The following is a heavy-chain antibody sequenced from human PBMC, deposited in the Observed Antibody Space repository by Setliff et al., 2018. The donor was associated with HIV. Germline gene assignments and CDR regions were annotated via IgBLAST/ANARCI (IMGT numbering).Heavy chain of an antibody. CDR2: IIPIFGTT. CDR1: GGTFTNYG. V-gene: IGHV1-69*05. D-gene: IGHD6-19*01. CDR3: ARDLPYSSGWS. J-gene: IGHJ5*02. Sequence: SVKVSCKASGGTFTNYGINWVRQAPGQGLEWMGGIIPIFGTTNYAQKFQGRVTITTDESTSTAYMELSSLRSEDTAVYYCARDLPYSSGWSWGQGTLVTVSS.